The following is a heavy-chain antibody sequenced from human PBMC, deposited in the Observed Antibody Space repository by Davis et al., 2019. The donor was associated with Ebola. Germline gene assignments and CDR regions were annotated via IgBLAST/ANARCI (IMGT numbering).Heavy chain of an antibody. Sequence: AASVKVSCKASGYTFTSYGISWVRQAPGQGLEWMGWISAYNGNTNYAQKLQGRVTMTTDTSTSTAYMELRSLRSEDTAVYYCARDVGRACSSTSCSTQGDYWGQGTLVTVSS. CDR1: GYTFTSYG. V-gene: IGHV1-18*01. CDR2: ISAYNGNT. CDR3: ARDVGRACSSTSCSTQGDY. D-gene: IGHD2-2*01. J-gene: IGHJ4*02.